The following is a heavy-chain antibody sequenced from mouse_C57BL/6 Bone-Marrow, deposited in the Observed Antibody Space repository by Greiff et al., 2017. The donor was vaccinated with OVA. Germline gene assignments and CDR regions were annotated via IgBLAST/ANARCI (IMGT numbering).Heavy chain of an antibody. D-gene: IGHD1-1*01. CDR3: AGEFYYGSSPFAY. CDR2: ISDGGSYT. Sequence: EVQLVESGGGLVKPGGSLKLSCAASGFTFSSYAMSWVRQTPEKRLEWVATISDGGSYTYYPDNVKGRFTISRDNAKNNLYLQMSHLKSEDTAMYYCAGEFYYGSSPFAYWGQGTLVTVSA. J-gene: IGHJ3*01. V-gene: IGHV5-4*01. CDR1: GFTFSSYA.